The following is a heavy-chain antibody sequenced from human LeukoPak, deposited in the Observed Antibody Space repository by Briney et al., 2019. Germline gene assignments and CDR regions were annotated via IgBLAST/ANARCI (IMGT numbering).Heavy chain of an antibody. J-gene: IGHJ1*01. D-gene: IGHD3-22*01. V-gene: IGHV1-69*13. CDR3: ARTRDYYENSRYTLLQD. CDR1: GGTFSSHA. Sequence: SVKVSCKASGGTFSSHAISWVRQAPGQGLEWMGGIIPILDTTNYAQRFQGRVTIIADESTGTAYMVLGSLSSEDTAVYYCARTRDYYENSRYTLLQDWGQGTLVTVSS. CDR2: IIPILDTT.